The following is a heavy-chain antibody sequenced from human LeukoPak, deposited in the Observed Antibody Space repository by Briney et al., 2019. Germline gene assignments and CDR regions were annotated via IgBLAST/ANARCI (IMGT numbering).Heavy chain of an antibody. CDR2: ITNDGRST. Sequence: AGGSLRLSCAASGLTLCRHRMHWVRPAPGKGLVWVSRITNDGRSTTYADSVKGRFTISRDNAKNMLYLQVNSLRAEDTAVYYCATQQGGNPGYWGQGTLVTVSS. J-gene: IGHJ4*02. D-gene: IGHD1-14*01. V-gene: IGHV3-74*01. CDR3: ATQQGGNPGY. CDR1: GLTLCRHR.